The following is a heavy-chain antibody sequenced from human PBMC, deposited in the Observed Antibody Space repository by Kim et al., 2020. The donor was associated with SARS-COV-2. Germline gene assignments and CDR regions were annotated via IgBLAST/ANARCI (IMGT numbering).Heavy chain of an antibody. D-gene: IGHD2-21*01. CDR1: GGSFSGYY. V-gene: IGHV4-34*01. CDR2: INHSGST. J-gene: IGHJ3*02. CDR3: ARGPRVAVVVSCCAFDS. Sequence: SETLSLTCAVYGGSFSGYYWSWVRQPPGKGLEWIGEINHSGSTNYNPSLKSRVTISVDTSKNQFSLKLSSVAAADTAVYYCARGPRVAVVVSCCAFDSWGEGAMFTVSS.